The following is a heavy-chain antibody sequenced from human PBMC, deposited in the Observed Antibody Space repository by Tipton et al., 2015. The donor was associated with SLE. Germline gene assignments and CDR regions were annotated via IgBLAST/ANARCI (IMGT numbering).Heavy chain of an antibody. D-gene: IGHD3-10*01. J-gene: IGHJ6*03. Sequence: SLRLSCAASGFNFNSYAVHWVRQAPGKGLEWVAVLSYDGGSEYYADSVKGRFTISRDNSKNTLYLQMNSLRGEDTALYYCARELGIRGVTGCYMDVWGKGTTVTVSS. CDR2: LSYDGGSE. CDR1: GFNFNSYA. CDR3: ARELGIRGVTGCYMDV. V-gene: IGHV3-30*04.